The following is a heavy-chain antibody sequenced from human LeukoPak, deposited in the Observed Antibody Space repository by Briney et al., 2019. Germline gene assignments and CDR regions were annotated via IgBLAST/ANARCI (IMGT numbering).Heavy chain of an antibody. CDR1: GGTFSSYA. D-gene: IGHD3-10*01. V-gene: IGHV1-69*13. Sequence: SVKVSCKASGGTFSSYAISWVRQAPGQGLEWMGGIIPIFGTANYAQKFQGRVTITADESTSTAYMELSSLRSGDTAVYYCARLWFGEILFDYWGQGTLVTVSS. CDR2: IIPIFGTA. CDR3: ARLWFGEILFDY. J-gene: IGHJ4*02.